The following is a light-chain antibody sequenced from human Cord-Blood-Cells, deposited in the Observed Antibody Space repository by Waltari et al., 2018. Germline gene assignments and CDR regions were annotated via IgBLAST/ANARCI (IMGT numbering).Light chain of an antibody. V-gene: IGKV3-20*01. J-gene: IGKJ2*01. CDR1: QSVSSSY. Sequence: EIVLTQSPGTLSLSPGERATLSCRASQSVSSSYLAWYQQKPGQDPRLLIYGASSRATGIPDRFSGSGSGTDFTLTISRLEPEDFAVYYCQQYGSSPPMYTFGQGTKLEIK. CDR2: GAS. CDR3: QQYGSSPPMYT.